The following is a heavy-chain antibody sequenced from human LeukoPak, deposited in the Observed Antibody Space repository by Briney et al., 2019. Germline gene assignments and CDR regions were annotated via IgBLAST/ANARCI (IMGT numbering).Heavy chain of an antibody. CDR3: ARYPYSDSGVWQAFDY. D-gene: IGHD5-12*01. Sequence: PSETLSLTCIVSVGSISSGSHYWGWIRQPPGKGLEWTGSMHYSGITYYNPSLTSRVTISVDTSKNQFSLRLTSVTAADTAVYYCARYPYSDSGVWQAFDYWGQGTLVTVSS. CDR2: MHYSGIT. V-gene: IGHV4-39*01. J-gene: IGHJ4*02. CDR1: VGSISSGSHY.